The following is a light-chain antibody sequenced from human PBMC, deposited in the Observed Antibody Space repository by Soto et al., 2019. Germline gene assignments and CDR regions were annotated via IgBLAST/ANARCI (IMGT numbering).Light chain of an antibody. J-gene: IGLJ2*01. CDR3: SSYAGSNNPVV. V-gene: IGLV2-8*01. CDR1: SSDVGGSNY. Sequence: QSALTQPPSASGSPGQSVTISCTGTSSDVGGSNYVSWYQQHPGKAPKLMIYEVSKRPSGVPDRFSGSKSGNTASLSVSGLQGEDEAVYYCSSYAGSNNPVVFGGGTKVTVL. CDR2: EVS.